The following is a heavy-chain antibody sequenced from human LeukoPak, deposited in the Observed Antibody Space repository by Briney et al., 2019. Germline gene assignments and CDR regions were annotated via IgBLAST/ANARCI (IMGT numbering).Heavy chain of an antibody. CDR1: GYTFTCYY. Sequence: ASVKVSCKASGYTFTCYYIHWVRQAPGQGLEWMGWINPNSGGTNYAQKFQGRVTMTRYTSISTAYMELSGLRSDDTAVYYCARDLGDIVVVPSQRYLDVWGKGTTVTVS. D-gene: IGHD2-2*01. CDR3: ARDLGDIVVVPSQRYLDV. J-gene: IGHJ6*03. V-gene: IGHV1-2*02. CDR2: INPNSGGT.